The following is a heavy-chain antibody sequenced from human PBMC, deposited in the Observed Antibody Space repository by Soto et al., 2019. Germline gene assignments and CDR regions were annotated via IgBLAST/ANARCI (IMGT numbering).Heavy chain of an antibody. CDR1: GFTFSSDA. CDR3: AKDPADILTGYYYY. D-gene: IGHD3-9*01. V-gene: IGHV3-23*01. Sequence: GGSLRLSCAASGFTFSSDAMSWVRQAPGKGLEWVSAISGSGGSTYYADSVKGRFTISRDNSKNTLYLQMNSLRAEDTAVYYCAKDPADILTGYYYYWGQGTLVPVSS. CDR2: ISGSGGST. J-gene: IGHJ4*02.